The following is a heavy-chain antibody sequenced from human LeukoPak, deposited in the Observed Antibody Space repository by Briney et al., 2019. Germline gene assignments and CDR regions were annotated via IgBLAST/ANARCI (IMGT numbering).Heavy chain of an antibody. CDR3: SRDFGEPTGYYMDV. J-gene: IGHJ6*03. Sequence: ASVKVSCKASGYTFTGYYMHWVRQAPGQGLEWMGWINPNSGDTNYAQKFRGRVTMTRDTSIGTAYMELSSLRSDDTAVYYCSRDFGEPTGYYMDVWGKGTTVTVSS. D-gene: IGHD3-3*01. CDR2: INPNSGDT. V-gene: IGHV1-2*02. CDR1: GYTFTGYY.